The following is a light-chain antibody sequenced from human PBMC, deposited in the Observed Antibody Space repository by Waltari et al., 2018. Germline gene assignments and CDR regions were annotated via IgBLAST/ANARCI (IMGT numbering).Light chain of an antibody. Sequence: QSALTQPRSMSGSPGQSVPISCTGTSSYVAGYNYVSWYQQLPGKAPKLMIYDVSRRPSGVPDRFSGSKSGNTASLTISGLQADDEGDYYCYSYAGSYTYVFGTGTKVTVL. CDR2: DVS. CDR1: SSYVAGYNY. CDR3: YSYAGSYTYV. J-gene: IGLJ1*01. V-gene: IGLV2-11*01.